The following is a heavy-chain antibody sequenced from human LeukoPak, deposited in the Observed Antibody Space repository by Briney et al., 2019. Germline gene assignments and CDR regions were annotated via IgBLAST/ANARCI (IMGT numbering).Heavy chain of an antibody. CDR3: ARCSNTKGYYDILTGYYPGRADAFDI. CDR2: IYPGDSDT. J-gene: IGHJ3*02. V-gene: IGHV5-51*01. D-gene: IGHD3-9*01. CDR1: GYSFTSYW. Sequence: GESLKISCKGSGYSFTSYWIGWVRQMPGKGLEWMGIIYPGDSDTRYSPSFQGQVTTSADKSISTAYLQWSSLKASDTAMYYCARCSNTKGYYDILTGYYPGRADAFDIWGQGTMVTVSP.